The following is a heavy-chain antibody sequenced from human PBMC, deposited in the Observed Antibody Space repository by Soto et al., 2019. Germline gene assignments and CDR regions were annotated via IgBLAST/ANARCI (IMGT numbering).Heavy chain of an antibody. D-gene: IGHD1-1*01. J-gene: IGHJ4*02. Sequence: ASVKVSCKASGYTFSDYYIHWVRRAPGQGLEWMRWINPNSGGTKYAQKFQGGVTMTRDTSITTAYMELSRLRSGDTAVYYCAKEPATAKPEGVDFWGQGTLVTVSS. CDR3: AKEPATAKPEGVDF. CDR2: INPNSGGT. CDR1: GYTFSDYY. V-gene: IGHV1-2*02.